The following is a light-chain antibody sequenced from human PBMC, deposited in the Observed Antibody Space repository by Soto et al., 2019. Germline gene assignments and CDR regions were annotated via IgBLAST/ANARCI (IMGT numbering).Light chain of an antibody. CDR3: SSYAGSNNGV. CDR1: SSDGGGYNY. V-gene: IGLV2-8*01. J-gene: IGLJ3*02. Sequence: QSVLTQPPSASGSPGQSVTISCTGTSSDGGGYNYVSWYQQHPGKAPKLMIYEVSKRPSAVPDRFSGSKSGNTASLTVSGLQAEDEADYYCSSYAGSNNGVFGGGTQLTVL. CDR2: EVS.